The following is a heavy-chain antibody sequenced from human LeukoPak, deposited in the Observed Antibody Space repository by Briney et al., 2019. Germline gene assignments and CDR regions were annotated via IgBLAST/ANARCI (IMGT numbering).Heavy chain of an antibody. CDR3: VKGGGSGTLKYYFDY. CDR1: GFTFSMYS. V-gene: IGHV3-64D*06. CDR2: ISTNGGTT. D-gene: IGHD3-10*01. Sequence: GGSLRLSCSASGFTFSMYSMHWVRQAPGKGLESVSSISTNGGTTDYADSVRGRFTISRDNSKNTLHLQMSSLRAEDTAMYYCVKGGGSGTLKYYFDYWGQGILVTVSS. J-gene: IGHJ4*02.